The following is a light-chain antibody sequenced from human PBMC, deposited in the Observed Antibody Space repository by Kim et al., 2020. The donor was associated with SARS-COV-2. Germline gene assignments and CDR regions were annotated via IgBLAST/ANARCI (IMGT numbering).Light chain of an antibody. V-gene: IGLV2-14*04. CDR1: SSDVGGHEH. Sequence: GPSITISCSGTSSDVGGHEHVSWFQQNAGKAPKLIIYNVTRRPSGVSSRFSGSKSDNTASLAISGLQADDEADYYCISYTTSGTWVFGGGTQLTVL. CDR2: NVT. CDR3: ISYTTSGTWV. J-gene: IGLJ3*02.